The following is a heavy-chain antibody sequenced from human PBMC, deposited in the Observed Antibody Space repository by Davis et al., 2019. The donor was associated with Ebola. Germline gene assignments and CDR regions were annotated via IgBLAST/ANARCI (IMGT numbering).Heavy chain of an antibody. J-gene: IGHJ6*01. D-gene: IGHD2-15*01. CDR1: GYSFTTNW. Sequence: GGSLRLSCKASGYSFTTNWIGWVRQTPGKGLEWMGVIYPGDSNVRYSPSFQGQVTISVDKSIRTAYLQWGSLRASDTAIYYCGKGYCSGGSCYYYYGMDVWGQGTTVTVSS. V-gene: IGHV5-51*01. CDR2: IYPGDSNV. CDR3: GKGYCSGGSCYYYYGMDV.